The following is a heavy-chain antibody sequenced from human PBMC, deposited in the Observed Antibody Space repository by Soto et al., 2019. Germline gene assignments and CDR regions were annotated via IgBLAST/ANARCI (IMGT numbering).Heavy chain of an antibody. CDR1: GFTFSSYG. CDR2: ISYDGSNK. V-gene: IGHV3-30*18. D-gene: IGHD2-8*02. J-gene: IGHJ5*02. Sequence: QVQLVESGGGVVQPGRSLRLSCAASGFTFSSYGMHWVRQAPCKGLEWVAVISYDGSNKYYADSVKGRFTISRDNSKNTLYLQMNSLGAEDTAVYYCAKEGAGGWFDPWGQGTLVTVSS. CDR3: AKEGAGGWFDP.